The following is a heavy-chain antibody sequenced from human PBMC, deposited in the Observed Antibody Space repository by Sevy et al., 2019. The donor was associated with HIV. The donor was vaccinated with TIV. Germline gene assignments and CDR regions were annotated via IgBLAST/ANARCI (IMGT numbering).Heavy chain of an antibody. CDR1: GYSFTSHW. Sequence: GESLKISCKGSGYSFTSHWIGWVRHMPGKGLEWMGIIYPDDSDTRYSPSFQAQVTFSTDKSISTAYLQWRSLKASDTAMCYCATSRSGYFDSSGYYIYWGQGTLVTVSS. CDR3: ATSRSGYFDSSGYYIY. V-gene: IGHV5-51*01. J-gene: IGHJ4*02. D-gene: IGHD3-22*01. CDR2: IYPDDSDT.